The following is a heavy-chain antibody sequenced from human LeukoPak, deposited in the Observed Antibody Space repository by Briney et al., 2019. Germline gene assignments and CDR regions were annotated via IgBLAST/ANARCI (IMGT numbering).Heavy chain of an antibody. Sequence: GGSLRLSCAASGFTFSSYSMNWVRQAPGKGLEWVSSISSSSSYIYYADSVKGRFTISRDNAKNSLYLQMNSLRAEDTAVYYCARDQYSSSSDYYVDYWGQGTLVTVSS. D-gene: IGHD6-13*01. J-gene: IGHJ4*02. CDR2: ISSSSSYI. V-gene: IGHV3-21*01. CDR3: ARDQYSSSSDYYVDY. CDR1: GFTFSSYS.